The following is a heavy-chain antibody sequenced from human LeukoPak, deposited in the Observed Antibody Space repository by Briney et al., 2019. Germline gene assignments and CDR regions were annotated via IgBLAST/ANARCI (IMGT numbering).Heavy chain of an antibody. CDR2: IYYRGCT. V-gene: IGHV4-59*01. Sequence: KPSETLSLTCTVSGGSISSYYWSWIRQPPGKGLEWIVYIYYRGCTNYNPSLKSRVTISVDTSKNQFSLKLSSLTAADTAVYYFARGPTRPVDTAMVYYFDYCGQGTLVTVSS. D-gene: IGHD5-18*01. CDR3: ARGPTRPVDTAMVYYFDY. CDR1: GGSISSYY. J-gene: IGHJ4*02.